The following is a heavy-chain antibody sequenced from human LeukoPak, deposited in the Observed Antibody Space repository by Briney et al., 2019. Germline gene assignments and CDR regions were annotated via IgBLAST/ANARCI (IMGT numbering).Heavy chain of an antibody. Sequence: GGSLRLSCVVSGFNSEDHAMHWVRQAPGKGLEWVSGIYWSSSGTGYADSVKGRFTISRDNSKNTLYLQMNSLRAEDTAVYYCAKEAIVGAYNYWGQGTLVTVSS. CDR2: IYWSSSGT. CDR1: GFNSEDHA. J-gene: IGHJ4*02. D-gene: IGHD1-26*01. CDR3: AKEAIVGAYNY. V-gene: IGHV3-9*02.